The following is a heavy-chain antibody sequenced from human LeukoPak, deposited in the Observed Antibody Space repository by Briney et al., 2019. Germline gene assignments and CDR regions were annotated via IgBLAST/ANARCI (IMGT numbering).Heavy chain of an antibody. CDR3: ARRLRLTVIHHDAFDI. J-gene: IGHJ3*02. CDR1: GVSISSGGYS. V-gene: IGHV4-30-4*07. D-gene: IGHD2-21*02. Sequence: PSETLSLTCAVSGVSISSGGYSWTWIRQPPGKGLEWVGTVYSSGNADYSPSLNSRITLSLDTSTNRFSLKLTSVTAADTAVYYCARRLRLTVIHHDAFDIWGQGTMVTVSS. CDR2: VYSSGNA.